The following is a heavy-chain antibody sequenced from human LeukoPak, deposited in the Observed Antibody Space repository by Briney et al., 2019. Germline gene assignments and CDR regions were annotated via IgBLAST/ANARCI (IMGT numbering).Heavy chain of an antibody. CDR3: ARGLFGSSYYDSSVGNWLDP. D-gene: IGHD3-22*01. J-gene: IGHJ5*02. V-gene: IGHV3-30*02. CDR1: GFTFSSYG. CDR2: IRYDGSNK. Sequence: GGSLRLSCAASGFTFSSYGMHWVRQAPGKGLEWVAFIRYDGSNKYYADSVKGRFTISRDNSKNTLYLQMNSLRAEDTAVYYCARGLFGSSYYDSSVGNWLDPWGQGTLVTVSS.